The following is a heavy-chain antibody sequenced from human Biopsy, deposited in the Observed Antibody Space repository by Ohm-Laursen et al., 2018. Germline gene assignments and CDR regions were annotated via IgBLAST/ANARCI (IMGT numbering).Heavy chain of an antibody. CDR3: ARQDDSSGYYTFDY. Sequence: GESLRISCNGSGYSFTSYWIGWVRPMPGKGLGGMGIIFSGDSDTKYSPSFQGQVTVSADMSLSTAYLQWTSLKASDTALYYCARQDDSSGYYTFDYWGQGTLVTVSS. V-gene: IGHV5-51*01. CDR2: IFSGDSDT. D-gene: IGHD3-22*01. J-gene: IGHJ4*02. CDR1: GYSFTSYW.